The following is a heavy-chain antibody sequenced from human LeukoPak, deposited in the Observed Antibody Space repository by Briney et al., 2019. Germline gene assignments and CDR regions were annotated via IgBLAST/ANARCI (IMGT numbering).Heavy chain of an antibody. CDR1: GYSISSGYY. D-gene: IGHD1-14*01. CDR3: ARDDPTTKYFDY. V-gene: IGHV4-38-2*02. Sequence: SETLSLTCTVSGYSISSGYYWGWIRQPPGKGLEWIGSIYHSGSTYYNPSLKSRVTISVDTSKNQFSLKLNSVTAADTAVYYCARDDPTTKYFDYWGQGTLVTVSS. J-gene: IGHJ4*02. CDR2: IYHSGST.